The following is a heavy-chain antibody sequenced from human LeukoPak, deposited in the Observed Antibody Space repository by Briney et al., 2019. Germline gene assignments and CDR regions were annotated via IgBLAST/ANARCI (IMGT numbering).Heavy chain of an antibody. CDR3: ARGTLNIPGEHGAFDY. D-gene: IGHD1-14*01. CDR2: ISTSSSYI. Sequence: PGGTLRLSCAASGFTFSSYSMNWVRQAPGKGLEWVSSISTSSSYIHYADSVKGRFTISRDNAKNSLYLQMNSLRAEDTAVYYCARGTLNIPGEHGAFDYWGQGTLVTVSS. V-gene: IGHV3-21*01. CDR1: GFTFSSYS. J-gene: IGHJ4*02.